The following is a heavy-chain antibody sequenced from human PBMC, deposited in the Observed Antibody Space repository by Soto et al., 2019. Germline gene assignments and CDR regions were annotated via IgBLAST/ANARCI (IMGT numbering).Heavy chain of an antibody. V-gene: IGHV3-33*01. CDR2: IWYDGSNK. D-gene: IGHD3-3*01. J-gene: IGHJ6*02. CDR1: GFTFSSYG. CDR3: AREYDFWSGRGRSGWSGMDV. Sequence: PGGSLRLSCAASGFTFSSYGMHWVRQAPGKGLEWVAVIWYDGSNKYYADSVKGRFTISRDNSKNTLYLQMNSLRAEDTAVYYCAREYDFWSGRGRSGWSGMDVWGQGTTVTVSS.